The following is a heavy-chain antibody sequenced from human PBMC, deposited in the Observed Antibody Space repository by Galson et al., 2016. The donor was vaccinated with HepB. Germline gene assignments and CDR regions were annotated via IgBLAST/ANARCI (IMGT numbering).Heavy chain of an antibody. D-gene: IGHD3/OR15-3a*01. J-gene: IGHJ4*02. CDR2: ISHDGNSV. CDR1: GFNFNNYV. CDR3: ATNFWTGYRLSY. V-gene: IGHV3-30-3*01. Sequence: SLRLSCAASGFNFNNYVFHWVRQAPGQGLEWVAIISHDGNSVYYADSVKGRFSISRDSSNDTVYLQMSNLRLDDTALYICATNFWTGYRLSYWGQGALVTVSS.